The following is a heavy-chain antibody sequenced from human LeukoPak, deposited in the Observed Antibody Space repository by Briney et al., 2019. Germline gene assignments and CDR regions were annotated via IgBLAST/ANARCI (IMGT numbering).Heavy chain of an antibody. CDR3: ARDPSGIAADY. D-gene: IGHD6-13*01. CDR2: IRYDGNNK. CDR1: EFTFSSFG. V-gene: IGHV3-30*02. Sequence: GGSLRLSCAASEFTFSSFGIHWVRQAPDKGLEWVAFIRYDGNNKYYADSVMGRFTISRDNSKNTLYLQMNSLRAEDTAVYYCARDPSGIAADYWGQGTLVTVSS. J-gene: IGHJ4*02.